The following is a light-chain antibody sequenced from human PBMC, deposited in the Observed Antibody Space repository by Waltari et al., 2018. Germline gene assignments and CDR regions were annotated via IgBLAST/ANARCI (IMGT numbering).Light chain of an antibody. V-gene: IGLV1-47*01. CDR2: RNN. CDR1: SANIGIHP. J-gene: IGLJ3*02. CDR3: STWDDSLGGPV. Sequence: QPVLTQPPSASGPPGQSVTISCSGSSANIGIHPKYWFQQPPGPAPTPLIYRNNQRPSGVPDRFSGYKSGTSASLAISGLQSEDEADYYCSTWDDSLGGPVFGGGTKLTVL.